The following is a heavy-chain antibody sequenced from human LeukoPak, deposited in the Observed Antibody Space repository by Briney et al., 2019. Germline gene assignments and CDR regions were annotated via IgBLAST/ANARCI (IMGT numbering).Heavy chain of an antibody. CDR2: IIPILGIA. Sequence: SVKVSCKASGGTFISYTISWVRQAPGQGLEWMGRIIPILGIANYAQKFQGRVTITSDKSTSTAYMELSSLRSEDTAVYYCARGRRIWACRWFDPWGQGTLVTVSA. CDR3: ARGRRIWACRWFDP. D-gene: IGHD3-16*01. CDR1: GGTFISYT. J-gene: IGHJ5*02. V-gene: IGHV1-69*02.